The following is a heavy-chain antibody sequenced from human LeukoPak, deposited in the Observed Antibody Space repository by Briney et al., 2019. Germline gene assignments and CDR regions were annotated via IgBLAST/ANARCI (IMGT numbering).Heavy chain of an antibody. J-gene: IGHJ4*02. CDR2: IYHSGRT. Sequence: PSETLSLTCAVSGYFISSGYYWGWIRPPPGKGLEWIGSIYHSGRTYYNPSLKSRVTISVDTSKNQFSLKLSSVTAADTAVYYCAREGVAVAGTPSGYWGQGTLVTVSS. D-gene: IGHD6-19*01. CDR3: AREGVAVAGTPSGY. CDR1: GYFISSGYY. V-gene: IGHV4-38-2*02.